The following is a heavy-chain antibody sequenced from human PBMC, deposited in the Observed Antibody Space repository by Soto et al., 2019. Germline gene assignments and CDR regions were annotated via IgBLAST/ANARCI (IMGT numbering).Heavy chain of an antibody. D-gene: IGHD3-22*01. CDR3: ARAGDSSGYADY. Sequence: QVQLQQWGAGLLKPSETLSLTCAVYGGSFSGYYWSWIRQPPGKGLEWIGEISHSGRTNYNPSLKSRVTISVDTSKNKFSLKLGSVTAADTAVYYCARAGDSSGYADYWGQGILVTVSS. V-gene: IGHV4-34*01. CDR1: GGSFSGYY. J-gene: IGHJ4*02. CDR2: ISHSGRT.